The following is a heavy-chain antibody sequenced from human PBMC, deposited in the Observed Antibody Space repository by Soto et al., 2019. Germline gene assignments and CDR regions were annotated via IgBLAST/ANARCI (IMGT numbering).Heavy chain of an antibody. J-gene: IGHJ5*01. CDR3: ARLNRSGSPRWCDF. Sequence: QVQLMQSGAELKKPGASVKVSCKASGYLFHSYDMSWVRQAPGQGLEWMGWMNPNSGKTGFAQMFQGRLTMTRDTAISAANRELTSLTSEDTAVYYCARLNRSGSPRWCDFWGQGTLVTVSS. V-gene: IGHV1-8*01. CDR1: GYLFHSYD. CDR2: MNPNSGKT. D-gene: IGHD1-26*01.